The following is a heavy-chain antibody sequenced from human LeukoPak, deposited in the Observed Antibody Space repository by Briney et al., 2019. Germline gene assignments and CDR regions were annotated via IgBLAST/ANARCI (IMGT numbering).Heavy chain of an antibody. Sequence: SETLSLTCTVSGGSISSYYWSWIRQPPGKGLEWIGYIYYSGSTNYNPSLKSRVTISADTSKNQFSLKLSSVTAADTAVYYCARSPPGYSYGVDYWGQGTLVTVSS. V-gene: IGHV4-59*08. CDR1: GGSISSYY. CDR2: IYYSGST. D-gene: IGHD5-18*01. J-gene: IGHJ4*02. CDR3: ARSPPGYSYGVDY.